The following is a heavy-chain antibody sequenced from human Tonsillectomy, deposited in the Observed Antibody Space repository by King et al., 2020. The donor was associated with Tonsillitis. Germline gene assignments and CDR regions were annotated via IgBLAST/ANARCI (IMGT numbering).Heavy chain of an antibody. CDR1: GFTFNSYA. CDR3: AKVYGCNSSFDF. J-gene: IGHJ4*02. D-gene: IGHD4-23*01. CDR2: ISGSGGST. V-gene: IGHV3-23*04. Sequence: VQLVESGGGSVQPGGSLRLSCAASGFTFNSYAMSWVRQAPGKGLEWVSAISGSGGSTYYADSVKGRFTISRNNSKNTLYLQMNSLRAEDTAIYYCAKVYGCNSSFDFRGQGTLVTVSS.